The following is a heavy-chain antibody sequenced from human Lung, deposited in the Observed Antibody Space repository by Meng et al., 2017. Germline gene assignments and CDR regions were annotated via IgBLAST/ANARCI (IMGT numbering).Heavy chain of an antibody. Sequence: GPLVESGGGLVPPGGSLRLSCAASGFTFTDHWMHWVRQGPGKGLVWVSRINRDGTKPTYADSVKGRFTISRDNAKNTLYLQMNNLRAEDTAFYYCTNDRLNHWGQGALVTVSS. CDR3: TNDRLNH. D-gene: IGHD1-1*01. CDR2: INRDGTKP. J-gene: IGHJ1*01. CDR1: GFTFTDHW. V-gene: IGHV3-74*01.